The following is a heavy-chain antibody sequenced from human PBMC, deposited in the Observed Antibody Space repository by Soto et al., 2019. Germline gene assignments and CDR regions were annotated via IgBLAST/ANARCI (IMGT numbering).Heavy chain of an antibody. J-gene: IGHJ5*02. CDR1: GGSFSGYY. CDR3: ARASYGDYDP. D-gene: IGHD4-17*01. V-gene: IGHV4-34*01. Sequence: SETLSLTCAVYGGSFSGYYWSWIRQPPGKGLEWIGEINHSGSTYYNPSLKSRVTISVDTSKNQFSLKLSSVTAADTAVYYCARASYGDYDPWGQGTLVTVSS. CDR2: INHSGST.